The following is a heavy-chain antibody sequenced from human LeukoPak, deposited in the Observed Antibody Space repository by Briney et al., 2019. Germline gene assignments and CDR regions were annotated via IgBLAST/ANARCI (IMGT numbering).Heavy chain of an antibody. CDR3: AREMQLST. D-gene: IGHD3-16*02. CDR2: ISYSGANS. J-gene: IGHJ3*01. V-gene: IGHV3-23*01. Sequence: GGSLRLSCAASGFTFTFSGSAMSWVRQAPGEGLEWVSLISYSGANSYTDSVRGRFTISRDNSKDTLFLQMNSLRAEDTAIYYCAREMQLSTWGLGTMVTVSS. CDR1: GFTFTFSGSA.